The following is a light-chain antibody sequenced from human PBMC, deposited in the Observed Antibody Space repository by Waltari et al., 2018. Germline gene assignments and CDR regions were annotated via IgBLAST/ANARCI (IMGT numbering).Light chain of an antibody. CDR3: QSFDSSLSDV. CDR2: TNY. J-gene: IGLJ1*01. V-gene: IGLV1-40*01. Sequence: QPVLTQPPSVSGAPGQSVTISCTGTRSNIGAGYDVHWYRQLPGTAPKLLIYTNYNRPSGCPDRFSGSKSATSAYLVIAGLQAEDEADYYCQSFDSSLSDVFGTGTKVTVL. CDR1: RSNIGAGYD.